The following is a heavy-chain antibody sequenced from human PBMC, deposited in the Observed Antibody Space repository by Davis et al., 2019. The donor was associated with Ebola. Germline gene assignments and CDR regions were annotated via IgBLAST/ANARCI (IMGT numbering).Heavy chain of an antibody. CDR2: IYYSGST. Sequence: SETLSLTCTVSGGSISSSTYYWGWIHQPPGEGLEWIGSIYYSGSTYSNPSLKSRVTISVDTSKNQFSLKLSSVTAADTAVYYCASALWFGESYFDYWGQGTLVTASS. CDR3: ASALWFGESYFDY. D-gene: IGHD3-10*01. V-gene: IGHV4-39*01. J-gene: IGHJ4*02. CDR1: GGSISSSTYY.